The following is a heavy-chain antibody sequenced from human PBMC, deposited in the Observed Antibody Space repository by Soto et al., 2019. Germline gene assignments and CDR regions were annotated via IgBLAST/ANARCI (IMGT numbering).Heavy chain of an antibody. D-gene: IGHD6-13*01. CDR1: GFTFSSYA. CDR3: ARDRGGIAAAGSPFDY. CDR2: ISYDGSNK. Sequence: GGSLRLSCAASGFTFSSYAMHWVRQAPGKGLEWVAVISYDGSNKYYADSVKGRFTISRDNSKNTLYLQMNSPRAEDTAVYYCARDRGGIAAAGSPFDYWGQGTLVTVSS. V-gene: IGHV3-30-3*01. J-gene: IGHJ4*02.